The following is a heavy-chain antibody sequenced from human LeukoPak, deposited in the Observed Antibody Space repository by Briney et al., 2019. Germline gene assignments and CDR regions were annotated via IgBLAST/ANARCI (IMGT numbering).Heavy chain of an antibody. CDR1: GGSISSYY. CDR3: ARGWGYNWFDP. Sequence: SETLSLTCTVSGGSISSYYWSWIRQPPGKGLEWNGYIYYSGSTNYNPSLKSRVTISVDTSKNQFSLKLSSVTAADTAVYYCARGWGYNWFDPWGQGTLVTVSS. V-gene: IGHV4-59*01. CDR2: IYYSGST. D-gene: IGHD3-16*01. J-gene: IGHJ5*02.